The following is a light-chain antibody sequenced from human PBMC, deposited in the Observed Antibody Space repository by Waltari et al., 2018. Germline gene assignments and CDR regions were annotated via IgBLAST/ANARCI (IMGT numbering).Light chain of an antibody. Sequence: QSVLTQPPSVSGAPGQRVTISCPGSSPNIGAGYDVHWYQQPPGTAPNLLPYGNNNRPSGVPDRFSGSKSGTSASLAITGLQAEDEADYYCQSYDISLSVVFGGGTKLTVL. CDR1: SPNIGAGYD. CDR2: GNN. CDR3: QSYDISLSVV. J-gene: IGLJ3*02. V-gene: IGLV1-40*01.